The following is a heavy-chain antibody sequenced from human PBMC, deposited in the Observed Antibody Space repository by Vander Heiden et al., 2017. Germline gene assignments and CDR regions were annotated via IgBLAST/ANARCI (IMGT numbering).Heavy chain of an antibody. CDR1: GGSISSGGYY. CDR2: IYYSGST. D-gene: IGHD4-4*01. CDR3: ARRFVLMTTVYYYYGMDV. V-gene: IGHV4-31*03. Sequence: QVQLQESGPGLVKPSQPLSLTCTVPGGSISSGGYYWSWIRQHPGKGLEWIGYIYYSGSTYYNPSLKSRVTISVDTSKNQFSLKLSSVTAADTAVYYCARRFVLMTTVYYYYGMDVWGQGTTVTVSS. J-gene: IGHJ6*02.